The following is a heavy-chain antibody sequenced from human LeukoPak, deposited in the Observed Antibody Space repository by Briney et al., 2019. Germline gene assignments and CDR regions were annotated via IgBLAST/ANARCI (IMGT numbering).Heavy chain of an antibody. CDR2: ISYDGSNK. V-gene: IGHV3-30-3*01. J-gene: IGHJ4*02. D-gene: IGHD3-22*01. Sequence: GGSLRLSCAASGFTFSSYWMSWVRQAPGKGLEWVAVISYDGSNKYYADSVKGRLTISRDNSKNTLYLQMNSLRAEDTAVYYCARGRRYYYDSSGYRYWGQGTLVTVSS. CDR3: ARGRRYYYDSSGYRY. CDR1: GFTFSSYW.